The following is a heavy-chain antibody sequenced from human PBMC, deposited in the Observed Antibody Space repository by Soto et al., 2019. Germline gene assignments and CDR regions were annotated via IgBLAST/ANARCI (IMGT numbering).Heavy chain of an antibody. CDR2: LIPILGTA. J-gene: IGHJ6*02. CDR3: AGASQDYIWGSSRNGMDV. Sequence: QVQLVQSGAEVKKPGSSVKVSCKASGNTFSKYAISLLRQAPGQGLEWLGGLIPILGTAKYAQKFPGRVPITADESTRLAEMELSSVRFEDTAVYYCAGASQDYIWGSSRNGMDVWGQGTTVSVCS. CDR1: GNTFSKYA. V-gene: IGHV1-69*01. D-gene: IGHD3-16*02.